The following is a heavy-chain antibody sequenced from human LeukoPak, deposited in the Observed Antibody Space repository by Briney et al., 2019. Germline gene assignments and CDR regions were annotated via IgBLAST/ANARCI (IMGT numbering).Heavy chain of an antibody. CDR1: GLRFSSFW. CDR2: INTGGSAT. Sequence: GGSLRLSCAASGLRFSSFWMHWVRQAPGKGLVWVSRINTGGSATSYADSVKGRFTISRDNAKNSLYLQMNSLRAEDTAVYYCARDRYYYGSGSYPDYWGQGTLVTVSS. J-gene: IGHJ4*02. CDR3: ARDRYYYGSGSYPDY. V-gene: IGHV3-74*01. D-gene: IGHD3-10*01.